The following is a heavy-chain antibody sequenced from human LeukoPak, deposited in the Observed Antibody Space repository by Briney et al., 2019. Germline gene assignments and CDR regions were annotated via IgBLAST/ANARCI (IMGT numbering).Heavy chain of an antibody. V-gene: IGHV3-21*01. CDR1: GFTFSSYG. CDR3: ARDRELRPLDAFDI. CDR2: ISSSSSYI. J-gene: IGHJ3*02. Sequence: PGRSLRLSCAASGFTFSSYGMHWVRQAPGKGLEWVSSISSSSSYIYYADSVKGRFTISRDNAKNSLYLQMNSLRAEDTAVYYCARDRELRPLDAFDIWGQGTMVTVSS. D-gene: IGHD1-26*01.